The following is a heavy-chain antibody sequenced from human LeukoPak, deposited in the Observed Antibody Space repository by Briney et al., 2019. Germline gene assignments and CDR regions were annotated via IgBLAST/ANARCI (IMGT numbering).Heavy chain of an antibody. Sequence: DPSETLSLTCAVYGGSFSNYYWTWIRQPPGKGLEWIGEINYSGTTNYNPSLQSRVTISVDTSKNQFSLKLSSVTAADTAVYYCARLMTTVTTVLDYWGQGTLVTVSS. V-gene: IGHV4-34*01. D-gene: IGHD4-17*01. J-gene: IGHJ4*02. CDR3: ARLMTTVTTVLDY. CDR2: INYSGTT. CDR1: GGSFSNYY.